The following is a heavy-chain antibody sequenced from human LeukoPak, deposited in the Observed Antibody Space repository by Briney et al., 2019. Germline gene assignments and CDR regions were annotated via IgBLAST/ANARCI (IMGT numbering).Heavy chain of an antibody. V-gene: IGHV4-59*01. CDR3: ARLRVEAVAGPYYYYYGMDV. Sequence: SETLSLTCTVSGGSISSYYWSWIRQPPGKGLEWIGYIYYSGSTNYNPSLKSRVTISVDTFKNQFSLKLSSVTAADTAVYYCARLRVEAVAGPYYYYYGMDVWGQGTTVTVSS. J-gene: IGHJ6*02. CDR2: IYYSGST. D-gene: IGHD6-19*01. CDR1: GGSISSYY.